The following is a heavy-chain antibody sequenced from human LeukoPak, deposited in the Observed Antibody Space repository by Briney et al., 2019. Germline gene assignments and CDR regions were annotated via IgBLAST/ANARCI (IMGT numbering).Heavy chain of an antibody. CDR3: AKGYSSSWYGGDAFDI. Sequence: GGSLRLCCAASGFTFSSYAMSLVRQAPGKGLEWVSAISGSGGSTYYADSVKGRFTISRDNSKNTLYLQMNSLRAEDTAVYYCAKGYSSSWYGGDAFDIWGQGTMVTVSS. V-gene: IGHV3-23*01. CDR2: ISGSGGST. D-gene: IGHD6-13*01. J-gene: IGHJ3*02. CDR1: GFTFSSYA.